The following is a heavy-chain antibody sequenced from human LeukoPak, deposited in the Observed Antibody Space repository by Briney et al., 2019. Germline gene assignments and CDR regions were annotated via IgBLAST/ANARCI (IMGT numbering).Heavy chain of an antibody. D-gene: IGHD3-10*01. J-gene: IGHJ6*02. V-gene: IGHV3-23*01. CDR2: ISSRDTTT. Sequence: PGGSLRLSCAGEGFTLSTHGMSWVRQAPGKGLGWVSSISSRDTTTNYADSVKGRFTISRDGSKNTLYLHLNSLRAEDTAVYYCARAPPWFGDKHYGLDVWGQGTTVTVSS. CDR3: ARAPPWFGDKHYGLDV. CDR1: GFTLSTHG.